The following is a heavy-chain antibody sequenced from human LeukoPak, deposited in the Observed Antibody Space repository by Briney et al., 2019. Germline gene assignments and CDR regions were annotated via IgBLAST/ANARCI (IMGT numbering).Heavy chain of an antibody. J-gene: IGHJ5*02. CDR3: ARARGGWTNNWFDP. D-gene: IGHD3-10*01. CDR1: GGSFSSDY. CDR2: IYYTGST. Sequence: PSETLSLTCSVSGGSFSSDYWSWIRQPPGKGLGWIGYIYYTGSTNYNPSLKSRVTISVDTSKIQFSLRLSSVTAADTAVYYCARARGGWTNNWFDPWGQGTLVTVSS. V-gene: IGHV4-59*01.